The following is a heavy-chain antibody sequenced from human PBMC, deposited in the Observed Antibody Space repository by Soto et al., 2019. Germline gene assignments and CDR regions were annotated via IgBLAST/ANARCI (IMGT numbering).Heavy chain of an antibody. Sequence: TGGSLRLSCAASGFTFRSYGMHWVRQAPGKGLEWVAVISYDGSNKYYADSVKGRFTISRDNSKNTLYLQMNSLRAEDTAVYYCAKELGIVVVPPSVGGMDVWGQGTTVTVSS. V-gene: IGHV3-30*18. CDR1: GFTFRSYG. J-gene: IGHJ6*02. CDR2: ISYDGSNK. D-gene: IGHD2-2*03. CDR3: AKELGIVVVPPSVGGMDV.